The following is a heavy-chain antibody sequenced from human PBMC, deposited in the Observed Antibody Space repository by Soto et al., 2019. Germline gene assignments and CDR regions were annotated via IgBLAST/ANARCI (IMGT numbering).Heavy chain of an antibody. CDR3: ARLLGGLIGEPYYFAY. CDR1: GYSFTSYW. D-gene: IGHD4-17*01. V-gene: IGHV5-51*01. J-gene: IGHJ4*02. Sequence: GESLKISCKGSGYSFTSYWIGWVRQMPGKGLEWMGIIYPGDSDTRYSPSFQGQVTISADKSISTAYLQWSSLKASDTAMYYCARLLGGLIGEPYYFAYWGQGTLVTVSS. CDR2: IYPGDSDT.